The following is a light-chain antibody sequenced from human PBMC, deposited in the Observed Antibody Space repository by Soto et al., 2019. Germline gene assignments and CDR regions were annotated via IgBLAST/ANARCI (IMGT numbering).Light chain of an antibody. V-gene: IGLV2-23*01. Sequence: QSALTQPASVSGSPGQSITISCTGASGDVGRFNLVSWYQQHPGNVPKVILYETTKRPSGVSNRFSGSKSGNTASLTISGLQAEDEAEYFCCSSAGSSTYVFGAGTKLTVL. CDR3: CSSAGSSTYV. CDR1: SGDVGRFNL. CDR2: ETT. J-gene: IGLJ1*01.